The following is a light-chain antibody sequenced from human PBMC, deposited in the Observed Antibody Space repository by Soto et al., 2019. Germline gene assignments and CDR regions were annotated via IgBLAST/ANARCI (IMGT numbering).Light chain of an antibody. Sequence: EIVMTQSPATLSVSPGERATLSCRASQSVSSKLAWYQQKPGQAPRLLISSASIRATGIPARFSGSGSGTEFTLTISSLQSEDFAVYYCQHYNDWPLTFGPGTKVDIK. CDR1: QSVSSK. V-gene: IGKV3-15*01. CDR2: SAS. CDR3: QHYNDWPLT. J-gene: IGKJ3*01.